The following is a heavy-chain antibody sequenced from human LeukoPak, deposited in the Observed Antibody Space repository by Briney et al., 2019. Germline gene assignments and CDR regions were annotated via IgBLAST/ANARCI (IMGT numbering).Heavy chain of an antibody. Sequence: SETLSLTCTVSGGSISSYYWSWIRQPPGKGLEWIGYIYYSGSTNYSPSLKSRVTISVDTSKNQFSLKLSSVTVADTAVYYCARSEYSYGADAFDIWGQGTMVTVSS. D-gene: IGHD5-18*01. CDR2: IYYSGST. V-gene: IGHV4-59*01. J-gene: IGHJ3*02. CDR1: GGSISSYY. CDR3: ARSEYSYGADAFDI.